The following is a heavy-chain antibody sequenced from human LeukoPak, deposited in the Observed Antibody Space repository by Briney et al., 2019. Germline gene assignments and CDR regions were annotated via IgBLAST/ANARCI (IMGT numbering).Heavy chain of an antibody. CDR1: GFTFSSYA. J-gene: IGHJ3*02. D-gene: IGHD3-22*01. V-gene: IGHV3-66*04. CDR2: IHSGGTT. CDR3: ARHYYDSSGYYHDAFDI. Sequence: GGSLRLSCAASGFTFSSYAMSWVRQAPGKGLEWVSVIHSGGTTYYADSVKGRFTVSRDNSKNTLYLQMNSLRAEDTAVYYCARHYYDSSGYYHDAFDIWGQGTMVTVSS.